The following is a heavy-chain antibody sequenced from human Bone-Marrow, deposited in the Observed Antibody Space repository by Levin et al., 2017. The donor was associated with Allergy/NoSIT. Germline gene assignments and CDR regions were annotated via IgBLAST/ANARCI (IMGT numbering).Heavy chain of an antibody. CDR1: GFIFGHYG. V-gene: IGHV3-33*03. J-gene: IGHJ2*01. Sequence: PGGSLRLSCAASGFIFGHYGMHWVRQSPGGGLQWVTNIWYDGSNIHYADSVKGRFTISRDNVKNTLYLQMNSLRVEDTAVYYCARGFGSSSWNRYLDLWGRGTLVSVSS. CDR2: IWYDGSNI. D-gene: IGHD6-13*01. CDR3: ARGFGSSSWNRYLDL.